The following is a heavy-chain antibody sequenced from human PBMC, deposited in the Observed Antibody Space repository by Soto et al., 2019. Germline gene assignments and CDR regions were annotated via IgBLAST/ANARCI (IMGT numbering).Heavy chain of an antibody. CDR3: ARVPTGGYDWN. Sequence: EVQLVESGGSLVQPGGSLRLSCAASGFTFSSYWMHWVRQAPGKGLVWVSRINSDGSTTNYADPVKGRFTISRDNAKNTLYLQMNSLRAEDTAVYYCARVPTGGYDWNWGQGTLVTVSS. CDR1: GFTFSSYW. D-gene: IGHD5-12*01. V-gene: IGHV3-74*01. CDR2: INSDGSTT. J-gene: IGHJ4*02.